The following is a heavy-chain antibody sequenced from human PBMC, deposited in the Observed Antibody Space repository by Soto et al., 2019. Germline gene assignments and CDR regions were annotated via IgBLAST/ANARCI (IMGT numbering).Heavy chain of an antibody. CDR3: ARDGSSPTLGYYMDV. V-gene: IGHV3-11*06. CDR2: ISSSSSYT. Sequence: GGSLRLSCAASGFTFSDYYMSWIRQAPGKGLEWVSYISSSSSYTNYADSVKGRFTISRDNAKNSLYLQMNNLRAEDTAVYYCARDGSSPTLGYYMDVWGKGTTVTVSS. D-gene: IGHD1-26*01. J-gene: IGHJ6*03. CDR1: GFTFSDYY.